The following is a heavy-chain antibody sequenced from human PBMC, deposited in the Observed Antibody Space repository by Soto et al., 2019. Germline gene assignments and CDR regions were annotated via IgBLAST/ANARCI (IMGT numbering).Heavy chain of an antibody. CDR3: ALDNIPGAPDYFDH. CDR2: SSPAGDLK. Sequence: QVQLVESGGDVVQPGRSLRLSCLASGFDFSHNVLHWVRQAPGKGLEWVAVSSPAGDLKLYGDSVKGRFTISRDNSKSTLFLEMNSLRPDDTDMYYCALDNIPGAPDYFDHWGQGTLVTVS. D-gene: IGHD2-2*03. J-gene: IGHJ4*02. V-gene: IGHV3-30-3*01. CDR1: GFDFSHNV.